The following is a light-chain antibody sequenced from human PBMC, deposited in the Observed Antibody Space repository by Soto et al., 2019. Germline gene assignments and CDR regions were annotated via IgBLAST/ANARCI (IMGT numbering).Light chain of an antibody. CDR2: GAS. J-gene: IGKJ2*01. Sequence: EVVLTQSPATLSVSPGERATLSCRASQTVSRSLAWYQQKPGQAPRLLIYGASTRATGIPGRFSGRGAGTDFSLRVSRLESEDFGVYEWQQYIDWAAYTFGQGTEVEIK. CDR3: QQYIDWAAYT. V-gene: IGKV3-15*01. CDR1: QTVSRS.